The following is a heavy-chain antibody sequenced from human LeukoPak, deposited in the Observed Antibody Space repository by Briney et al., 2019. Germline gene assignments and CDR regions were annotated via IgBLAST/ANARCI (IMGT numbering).Heavy chain of an antibody. CDR1: GFTFSSYS. D-gene: IGHD3-22*01. J-gene: IGHJ1*01. Sequence: GGSLRLSCAASGFTFSSYSMNWVRQAPGKGLEWVSSISSSSSYIYYADSVKGRFTISRDNAKNSLYLQMNSLRAEDTAVYYCARDFHYYDSSGYQNFEYFQHWGQGTLVTVSS. CDR3: ARDFHYYDSSGYQNFEYFQH. CDR2: ISSSSSYI. V-gene: IGHV3-21*01.